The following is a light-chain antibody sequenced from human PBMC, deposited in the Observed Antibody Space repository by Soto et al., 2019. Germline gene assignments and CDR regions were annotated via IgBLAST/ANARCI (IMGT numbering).Light chain of an antibody. V-gene: IGLV2-23*02. CDR1: RSDIGSYIL. CDR3: CLYASSSTFI. Sequence: QSALTQPASVSGSPGQSITISCTETRSDIGSYILVSWYQQHPGKAPKLMIYEATKRPSGVSNRFSGSKSGNTASLTISGLQAEDEADYYCCLYASSSTFIFGGGTKLTVL. J-gene: IGLJ2*01. CDR2: EAT.